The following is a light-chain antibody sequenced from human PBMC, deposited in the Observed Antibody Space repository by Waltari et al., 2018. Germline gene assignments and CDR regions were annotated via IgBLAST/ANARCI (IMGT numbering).Light chain of an antibody. J-gene: IGKJ2*01. V-gene: IGKV4-1*01. CDR2: WAS. Sequence: DIVITQYPVSLVVSLGDRATIHCKYTQSVFSSSNNKNYLGWYQQKTGQPPKLLISWASTRESGVPDRVSGSGSGTDFTLTISSLQAEDVAVYYCQQCYSFPYTFGQGTKLEIK. CDR3: QQCYSFPYT. CDR1: QSVFSSSNNKNY.